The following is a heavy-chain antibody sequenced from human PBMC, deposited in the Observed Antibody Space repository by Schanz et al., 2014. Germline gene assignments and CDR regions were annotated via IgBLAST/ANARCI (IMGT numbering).Heavy chain of an antibody. Sequence: QVQLVQSWAEVKGPGASVKVSCKASGYSFTPFPIHWVRQAPGQRLEWMGWINAGTGNTEYSQKFQGRVTITRDTSTSTVYMELSSLRSDDTAVYYCGRGFSRSYIDFWGQGTLITVSS. V-gene: IGHV1-3*01. CDR3: GRGFSRSYIDF. CDR2: INAGTGNT. CDR1: GYSFTPFP. J-gene: IGHJ4*02. D-gene: IGHD3-10*01.